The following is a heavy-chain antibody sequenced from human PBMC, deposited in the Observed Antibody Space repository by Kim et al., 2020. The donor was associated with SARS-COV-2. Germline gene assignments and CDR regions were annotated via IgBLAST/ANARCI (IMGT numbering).Heavy chain of an antibody. CDR3: ARDTPGQKAYDI. J-gene: IGHJ3*02. Sequence: DSAGSVKSRITSTADTSKNQFSLQLKSVSPEDTAVYYCARDTPGQKAYDIWGQGTMVTVSS. V-gene: IGHV6-1*01.